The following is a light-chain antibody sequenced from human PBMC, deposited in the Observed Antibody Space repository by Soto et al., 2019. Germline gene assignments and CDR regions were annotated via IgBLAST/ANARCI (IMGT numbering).Light chain of an antibody. Sequence: DIVMTQSPLSLPVTPGEPASISCRSSQSLLHRNGYNYLDWYLQKPGQSPQILIYLGSNRAYGVPERFSGSGTGTDFTLRISGVESEDVGLYFCMQSLDSPLTFGQGTRLEIK. CDR3: MQSLDSPLT. CDR1: QSLLHRNGYNY. V-gene: IGKV2-28*01. J-gene: IGKJ5*01. CDR2: LGS.